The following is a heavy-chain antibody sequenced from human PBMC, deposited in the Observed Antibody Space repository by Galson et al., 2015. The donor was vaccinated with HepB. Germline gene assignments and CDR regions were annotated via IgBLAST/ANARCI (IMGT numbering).Heavy chain of an antibody. V-gene: IGHV3-9*01. J-gene: IGHJ4*02. CDR2: ISWNSGSI. Sequence: SLRLSCAASGFTFDDYAMHWVRHAPGKGLEWVSGISWNSGSIGYADSVKGRFTISRDNAKDSLYLQMNSLRAEDTALYYCAKDIASRDGYVYFDYWGQGTLVTVSS. CDR3: AKDIASRDGYVYFDY. D-gene: IGHD5-24*01. CDR1: GFTFDDYA.